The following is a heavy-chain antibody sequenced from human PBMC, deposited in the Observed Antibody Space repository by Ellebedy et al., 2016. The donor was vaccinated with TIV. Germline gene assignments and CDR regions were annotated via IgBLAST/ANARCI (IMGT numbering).Heavy chain of an antibody. CDR2: ITSGGTI. CDR1: GFPFSDYY. J-gene: IGHJ4*02. CDR3: ARLDWSDVDLRHFYFDY. V-gene: IGHV3-11*01. D-gene: IGHD1-1*01. Sequence: GGSLRLSCVVSGFPFSDYYMSWIRQAPGKGLEWVSFITSGGTIYYADSVKGRFTISRDNAKNSLYLQMTSLRAEDTAVYFCARLDWSDVDLRHFYFDYWGQGTQVTVSS.